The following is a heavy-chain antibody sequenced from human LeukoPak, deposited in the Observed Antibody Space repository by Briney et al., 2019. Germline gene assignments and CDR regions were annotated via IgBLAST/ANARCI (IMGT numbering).Heavy chain of an antibody. CDR1: GGSISTYY. D-gene: IGHD2-15*01. CDR3: ARDTGVVVGYFQH. J-gene: IGHJ1*01. V-gene: IGHV4-59*01. CDR2: IYYSGST. Sequence: SETLSLTCTVSGGSISTYYWSWIRQLPGKGLEWIGYIYYSGSTSYNPSLKSRITISVDTFKNQFSLKLSSVTAADTAVYYCARDTGVVVGYFQHWGQGTLVTVSS.